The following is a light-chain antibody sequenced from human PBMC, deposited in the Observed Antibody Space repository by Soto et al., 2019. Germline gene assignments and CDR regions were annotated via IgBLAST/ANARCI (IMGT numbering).Light chain of an antibody. V-gene: IGLV2-23*02. Sequence: QSALTQPASVSGSPGQSITISCTGTSSDVGNFNLVSWYQHHPGKAPKLMIYEVTKRPSGVSNRFSGSKSGNTASLTISGLQADDEADYYCYSNTLSKTWVFGGGTKLTVL. J-gene: IGLJ3*02. CDR2: EVT. CDR1: SSDVGNFNL. CDR3: YSNTLSKTWV.